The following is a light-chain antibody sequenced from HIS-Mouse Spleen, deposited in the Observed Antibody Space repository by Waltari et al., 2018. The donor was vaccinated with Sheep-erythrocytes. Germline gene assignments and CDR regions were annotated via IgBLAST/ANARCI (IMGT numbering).Light chain of an antibody. CDR3: CSYAGSYTVV. V-gene: IGLV2-11*01. CDR1: SSDVGGYNY. J-gene: IGLJ2*01. CDR2: DVS. Sequence: QSALTQPRSVSGSPGQSVTISCTGTSSDVGGYNYVSWYQQHPGKAPKLMIYDVSQRTSGVPDRFSVSKSGNTASLTISGLQAEDEADYYCCSYAGSYTVVFGGGTKLTVL.